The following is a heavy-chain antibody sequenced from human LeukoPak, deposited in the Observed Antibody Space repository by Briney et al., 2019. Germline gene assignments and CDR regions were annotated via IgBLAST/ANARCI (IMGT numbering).Heavy chain of an antibody. J-gene: IGHJ6*03. V-gene: IGHV1-2*02. CDR2: INPNSGGT. Sequence: ASVKVSCKASGYTFTGYYMHWVRQAPGRGLEWMGWINPNSGGTNYAQKFQGRVTMTRDTSISTAYMELSRLRSDDTAVYYCARDLVATLKYYYYYMDVWGKGTTVTVSS. D-gene: IGHD5-12*01. CDR1: GYTFTGYY. CDR3: ARDLVATLKYYYYYMDV.